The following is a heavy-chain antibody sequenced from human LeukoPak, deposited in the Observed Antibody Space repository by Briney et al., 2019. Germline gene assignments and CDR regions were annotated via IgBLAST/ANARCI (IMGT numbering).Heavy chain of an antibody. J-gene: IGHJ4*02. Sequence: ASVKVSCKASGYTFTSYDINWVRQATGQGLEWMGWVNLNSGNTGYAQKFRGRVTITRNTSISTAYMELGSLRSEDTAVYYCARGRAADYWGQGTLVTVSS. V-gene: IGHV1-8*03. D-gene: IGHD6-25*01. CDR2: VNLNSGNT. CDR1: GYTFTSYD. CDR3: ARGRAADY.